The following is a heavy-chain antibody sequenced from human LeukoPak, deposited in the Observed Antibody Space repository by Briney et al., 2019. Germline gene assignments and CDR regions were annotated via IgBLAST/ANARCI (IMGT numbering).Heavy chain of an antibody. D-gene: IGHD1-7*01. CDR3: ARGWNYDY. J-gene: IGHJ4*02. Sequence: SETLSLTCTVSGGSINNYYWSWIRQPPGKGLEWIGEINHSGSTNYNPSLKSRVTISVDTSKNQFSLKLSSVTAADTAVYYCARGWNYDYWGQGTLVTVSS. V-gene: IGHV4-34*01. CDR1: GGSINNYY. CDR2: INHSGST.